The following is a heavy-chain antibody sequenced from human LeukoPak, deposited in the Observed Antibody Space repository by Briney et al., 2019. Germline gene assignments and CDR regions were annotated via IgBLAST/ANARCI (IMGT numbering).Heavy chain of an antibody. Sequence: SETLSLTCAVYGGSFSGYYWSWIRQPPGKGLEWIGEINHSGSTNYNPSLKSRVTISVDTSKNQFSLKLSSVTAADTAVYYCALGRRGCDGVWGQGTLVTVSS. CDR3: ALGRRGCDGV. D-gene: IGHD3-10*01. J-gene: IGHJ4*02. V-gene: IGHV4-34*01. CDR1: GGSFSGYY. CDR2: INHSGST.